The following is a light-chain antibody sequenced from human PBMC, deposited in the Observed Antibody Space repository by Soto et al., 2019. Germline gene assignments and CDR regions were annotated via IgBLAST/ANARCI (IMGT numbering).Light chain of an antibody. CDR1: QGISIY. CDR3: QKYNSDPRT. Sequence: DIKMTQSPSSLSASVGDRATITCRASQGISIYLAWYQQKPGKVPKLLIYAASTLQSGVPSRFSGSGSGTDFTLTISSLQAEDVATYYCQKYNSDPRTFGGGTSVEMK. J-gene: IGKJ4*01. CDR2: AAS. V-gene: IGKV1-27*01.